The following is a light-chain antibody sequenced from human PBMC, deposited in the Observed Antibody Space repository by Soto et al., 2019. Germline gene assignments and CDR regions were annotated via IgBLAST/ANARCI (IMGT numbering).Light chain of an antibody. CDR2: KAS. Sequence: DIQMKQSPSSLSSPVGDRVTITCLASQSISSWLAWYQQKPGKAPKLLIYKASSLESGVPSRFSGSGSGTEFTLTISSLQPDDFATYYCQQYNSYTWTFGQGTKVAIK. CDR3: QQYNSYTWT. V-gene: IGKV1-5*03. J-gene: IGKJ1*01. CDR1: QSISSW.